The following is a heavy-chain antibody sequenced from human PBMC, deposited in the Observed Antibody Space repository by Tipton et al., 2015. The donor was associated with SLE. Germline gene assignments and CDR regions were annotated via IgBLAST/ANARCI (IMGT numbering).Heavy chain of an antibody. V-gene: IGHV3-74*01. CDR1: GFTFSNYW. J-gene: IGHJ3*02. Sequence: SLRLSCAASGFTFSNYWMHWVRQGPGKGLVWVSRINSDGDDTGNADSVKGRFTISRDNAKNSLYLQMNSLRADDTAVYYCARHGNREVYGYAFDIWGQGTMVTVSS. D-gene: IGHD2-8*01. CDR3: ARHGNREVYGYAFDI. CDR2: INSDGDDT.